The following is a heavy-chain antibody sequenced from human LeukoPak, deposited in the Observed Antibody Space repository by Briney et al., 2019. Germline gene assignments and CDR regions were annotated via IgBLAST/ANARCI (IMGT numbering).Heavy chain of an antibody. V-gene: IGHV4-34*01. D-gene: IGHD3-3*01. CDR3: AREGGFYRPLDY. CDR2: INHSGST. J-gene: IGHJ4*02. Sequence: PSETLSLTCIVYGGSFSGYYWTWIRQPPGKGLEWIGEINHSGSTSYNPSLESRLTMSVDVSENQVSLKLTSVTAADTAVYYCAREGGFYRPLDYSGQGTLVTVSS. CDR1: GGSFSGYY.